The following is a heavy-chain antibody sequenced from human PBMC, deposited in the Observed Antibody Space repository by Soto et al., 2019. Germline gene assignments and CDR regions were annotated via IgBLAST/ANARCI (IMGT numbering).Heavy chain of an antibody. J-gene: IGHJ6*02. CDR2: IKRDGSEK. CDR3: ARDPYYYDSHYYYGMDV. Sequence: GGSLRLSCAASGFSFNRHWMSWVRLAPGKGLQWVASIKRDGSEKYYVDSVKGRFTISRDNVKNSLSLQMNSLRAEDTAVYYCARDPYYYDSHYYYGMDVWGQGTTVTVSS. D-gene: IGHD3-22*01. V-gene: IGHV3-7*01. CDR1: GFSFNRHW.